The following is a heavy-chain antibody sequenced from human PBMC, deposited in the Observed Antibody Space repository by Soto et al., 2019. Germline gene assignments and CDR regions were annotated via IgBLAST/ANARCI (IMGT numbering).Heavy chain of an antibody. CDR3: AHRDTTGYYPKTLAY. D-gene: IGHD3-22*01. CDR2: IYGHDDK. Sequence: QFTLKESGQPLVQPTETLTLTCSFSGFSVSTSGVGVGWIRQPPGKALEWLTLIYGHDDKRYSPSLKSRLTITKDTSKNQVVLTMTKMDPVDTATYYCAHRDTTGYYPKTLAYWSQGTLVTVSS. J-gene: IGHJ4*02. CDR1: GFSVSTSGVG. V-gene: IGHV2-5*01.